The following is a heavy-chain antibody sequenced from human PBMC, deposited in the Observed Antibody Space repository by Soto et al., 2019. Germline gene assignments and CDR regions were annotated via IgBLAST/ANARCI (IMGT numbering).Heavy chain of an antibody. J-gene: IGHJ3*02. CDR2: IYPSDSDM. D-gene: IGHD3-10*01. CDR1: GYSFTSHW. V-gene: IGHV5-51*03. Sequence: EVQLVQSGAEVKKPGESLNISCNASGYSFTSHWIGWVRQMPGKGLEWMGAIYPSDSDMTYSPSFQGQVTMSADKSITTAYLQWSSLKASDTAMYYCARXAGLXXXGDHHAFDIWGQGTMVTVSS. CDR3: ARXAGLXXXGDHHAFDI.